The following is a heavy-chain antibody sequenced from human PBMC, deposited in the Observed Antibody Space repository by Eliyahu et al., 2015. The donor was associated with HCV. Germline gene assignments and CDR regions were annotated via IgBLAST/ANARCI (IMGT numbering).Heavy chain of an antibody. V-gene: IGHV3-21*01. J-gene: IGHJ6*02. D-gene: IGHD5-18*01. CDR3: ARPLDTEGYYGMDV. CDR2: ISSSSSYI. CDR1: GFTFSSYS. Sequence: EVQLVESGGGLVKPGGSLRLSCAASGFTFSSYSMNWVRQAPGKGLEWVSSISSSSSYIYYADSVKGRFTISRDNAKNSLYLQMNSLRAEDTAVYYCARPLDTEGYYGMDVWGQGTTVTVSS.